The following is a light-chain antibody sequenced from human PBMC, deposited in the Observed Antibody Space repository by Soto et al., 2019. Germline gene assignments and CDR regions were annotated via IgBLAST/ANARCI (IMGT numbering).Light chain of an antibody. CDR2: GAS. V-gene: IGKV3-20*01. Sequence: EIVLTQSPGTLSLSPGERATLSCRASQSVSSNYLAWYQQRPGQAPRLLIYGASSRATGTPDRFSGSGSGTDFTLTISRLEPEDFAVYYCQQYGRSPRTFGQGTKVEIK. J-gene: IGKJ1*01. CDR1: QSVSSNY. CDR3: QQYGRSPRT.